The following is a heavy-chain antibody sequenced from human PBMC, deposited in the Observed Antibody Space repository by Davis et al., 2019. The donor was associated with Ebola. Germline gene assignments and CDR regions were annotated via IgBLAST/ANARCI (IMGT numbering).Heavy chain of an antibody. CDR1: GGSISSYY. V-gene: IGHV4-59*01. CDR2: IYYSGNT. Sequence: SETLSLTCTVSGGSISSYYWSWIRQPPGKGLEWIGYIYYSGNTNYNPSLKSRVTISVDTSKNQFSLKLSSVTAADTAVYYCARELPNWGLDSWGQGTLVTVSS. CDR3: ARELPNWGLDS. J-gene: IGHJ4*02. D-gene: IGHD7-27*01.